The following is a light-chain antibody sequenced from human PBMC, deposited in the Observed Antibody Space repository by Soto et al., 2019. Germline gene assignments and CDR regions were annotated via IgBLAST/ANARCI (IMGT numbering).Light chain of an antibody. V-gene: IGKV3-11*01. CDR2: DTS. Sequence: EIVLTQSPATLSLSPGERATLFCRASQSVGDRLAWYQLKPGQTPRVVIYDTSKRASDIPERFSGSGSGTDFTLSISSLEPEDFAIYYCQERTFWPPLSFGGGTRV. CDR3: QERTFWPPLS. CDR1: QSVGDR. J-gene: IGKJ4*01.